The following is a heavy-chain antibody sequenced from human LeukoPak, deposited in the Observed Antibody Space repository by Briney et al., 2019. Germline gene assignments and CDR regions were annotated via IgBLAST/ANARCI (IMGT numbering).Heavy chain of an antibody. CDR3: ARGQTYYYDSSGYWVLDY. Sequence: SETMSLTCAVYGGSFSGYYWSWIRQPPGKGLEWIGEINHSGSTNYNPSLKSRVTISVDTSKNQFSLKLSSVTAADTAVYYCARGQTYYYDSSGYWVLDYWGQGTLVTVSS. V-gene: IGHV4-34*01. CDR2: INHSGST. D-gene: IGHD3-22*01. CDR1: GGSFSGYY. J-gene: IGHJ4*02.